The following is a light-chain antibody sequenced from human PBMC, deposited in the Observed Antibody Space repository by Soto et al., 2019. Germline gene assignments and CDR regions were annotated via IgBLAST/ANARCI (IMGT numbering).Light chain of an antibody. CDR2: KAS. Sequence: DIQMTQSPSTLSASVGDRVTITCRASQSISTWLAWYQQKPGKAPKLLIYKASNLEGGVPSRFSGSGSGTEFTITINSLQPDDFATYYCQQYNTCPLSFGGGTTVEIK. J-gene: IGKJ4*01. CDR3: QQYNTCPLS. CDR1: QSISTW. V-gene: IGKV1-5*03.